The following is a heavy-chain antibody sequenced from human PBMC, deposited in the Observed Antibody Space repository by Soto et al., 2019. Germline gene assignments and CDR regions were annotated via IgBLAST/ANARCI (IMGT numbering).Heavy chain of an antibody. CDR2: ISSSSSYT. Sequence: GGSLRLSCAASGFTFSSYSMNWVRQAPGKGLEWVSSISSSSSYTYYADSVKGRFTISRDNAKNSLYLQMNSLRAEDTAVYYCARGRDVWGKGTTVTVSS. CDR3: ARGRDV. J-gene: IGHJ6*04. CDR1: GFTFSSYS. V-gene: IGHV3-21*01.